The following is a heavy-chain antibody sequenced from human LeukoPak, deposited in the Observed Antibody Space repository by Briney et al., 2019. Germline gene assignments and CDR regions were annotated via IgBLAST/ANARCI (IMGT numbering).Heavy chain of an antibody. CDR1: GFTFSDYY. J-gene: IGHJ4*02. Sequence: KPGGSLRLSCAAPGFTFSDYYMSWIRQAPGKGLEWVSYISSSGSTIYYADSVKGRFTISRDNAKNSLYLQMNSLRAEDTAVYYCARDRYYYDSSGYYSFEYWGQGTLVTVSS. D-gene: IGHD3-22*01. CDR2: ISSSGSTI. V-gene: IGHV3-11*01. CDR3: ARDRYYYDSSGYYSFEY.